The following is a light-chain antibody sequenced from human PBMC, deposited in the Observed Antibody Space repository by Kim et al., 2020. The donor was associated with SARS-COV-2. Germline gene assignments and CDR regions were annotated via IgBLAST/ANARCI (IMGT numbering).Light chain of an antibody. CDR2: AAS. J-gene: IGKJ4*01. CDR1: HGISSS. V-gene: IGKV1-9*01. CDR3: QHLKRYPHT. Sequence: SASLGARVTITRRAIHGISSSLGWYQQNPGKSPKLLIYAASTLQSGVPSRFSGSGSGTDFTLTISSLQPEDFATYYCQHLKRYPHTFGGGTKLEI.